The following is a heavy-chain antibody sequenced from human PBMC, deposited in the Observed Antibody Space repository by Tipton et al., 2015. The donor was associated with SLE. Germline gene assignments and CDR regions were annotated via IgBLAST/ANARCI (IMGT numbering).Heavy chain of an antibody. CDR1: GGSISSYY. CDR3: ARHGLTDIVVVPAATPLDY. J-gene: IGHJ4*02. Sequence: TLSLTCTVSGGSISSYYWSWIRQPAGKGLEWIGRIYASGSTNYNPPLKSRVTMSVDTSKNQFSPKLNSVTAADTAVYYCARHGLTDIVVVPAATPLDYWGQGTLVTVSS. D-gene: IGHD2-2*01. V-gene: IGHV4-4*07. CDR2: IYASGST.